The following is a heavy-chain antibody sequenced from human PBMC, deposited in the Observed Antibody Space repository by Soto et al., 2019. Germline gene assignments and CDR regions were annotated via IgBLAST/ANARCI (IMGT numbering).Heavy chain of an antibody. V-gene: IGHV2-5*02. CDR1: GFSLSTSGVG. D-gene: IGHD3-22*01. Sequence: KSCPTLVNPTQTLTLTCTFSGFSLSTSGVGVGWIRQPPGKALEWLSLIFWDDDKRYSPSLKSRITVTKDTSKNEVGLTMTSMDPVDTATYYCAHFTNYYDSSGYYLYYFEYWGQGTQVTVSS. J-gene: IGHJ4*02. CDR3: AHFTNYYDSSGYYLYYFEY. CDR2: IFWDDDK.